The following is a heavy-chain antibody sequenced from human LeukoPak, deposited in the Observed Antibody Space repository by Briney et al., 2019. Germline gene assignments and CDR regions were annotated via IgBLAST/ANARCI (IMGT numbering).Heavy chain of an antibody. CDR1: GFTFSSYA. V-gene: IGHV3-64*01. CDR2: ISSNGGST. D-gene: IGHD3-22*01. Sequence: GGSLRLSCAASGFTFSSYAMHWVRQAPGKGLEYVSAISSNGGSTYYANSVKGRFTISRDNSKNTLYLQMGSLRAEDMAVYYCAKDGGNYYDTGGDYLMRSYMDVWGEGTTVSVSS. CDR3: AKDGGNYYDTGGDYLMRSYMDV. J-gene: IGHJ6*03.